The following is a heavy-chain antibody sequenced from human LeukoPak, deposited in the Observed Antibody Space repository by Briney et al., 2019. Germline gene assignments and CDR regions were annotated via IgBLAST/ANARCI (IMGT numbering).Heavy chain of an antibody. CDR2: IKQDGSEK. D-gene: IGHD3-22*01. V-gene: IGHV3-7*03. Sequence: PGGSQRLSCAASGFTFSSYWMSWVRQAPGKGLEWVANIKQDGSEKYYVDSVKGRFTISRDNAKNSLYLQMNSLRAEDTAVYYCAKFISITMIVVDEALGVDAFDIWGQGTMVTVSS. J-gene: IGHJ3*02. CDR3: AKFISITMIVVDEALGVDAFDI. CDR1: GFTFSSYW.